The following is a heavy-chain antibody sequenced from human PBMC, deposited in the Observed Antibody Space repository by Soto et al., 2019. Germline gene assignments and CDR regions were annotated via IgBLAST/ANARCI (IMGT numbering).Heavy chain of an antibody. J-gene: IGHJ4*02. CDR3: ARRWYASGWPD. CDR1: GFIVSDNH. V-gene: IGHV3-53*01. CDR2: IFTDGST. Sequence: EVQLVDSGGGLVQPGGSLRLSCAASGFIVSDNHMSWVRQAPGKGLEWVSIIFTDGSTYYGDSVKGRFTISRDTSTNTLFLQMNRLRAEDTAVYYCARRWYASGWPDWGQGTQVTGSS. D-gene: IGHD6-19*01.